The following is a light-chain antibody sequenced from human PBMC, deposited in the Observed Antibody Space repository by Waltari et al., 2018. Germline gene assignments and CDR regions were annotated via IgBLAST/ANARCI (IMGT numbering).Light chain of an antibody. CDR1: QGISSG. CDR3: QQVNTYPLYT. Sequence: AIQLTQSPSFLSASVGDRVTINCRASQGISSGLTWYQQKPGNPPQLLIYDTSSLKRGVPSRFSGSGSGTDFTLTIDSLQPEDFATYYCQQVNTYPLYTFGQGTKL. V-gene: IGKV1-13*02. J-gene: IGKJ2*01. CDR2: DTS.